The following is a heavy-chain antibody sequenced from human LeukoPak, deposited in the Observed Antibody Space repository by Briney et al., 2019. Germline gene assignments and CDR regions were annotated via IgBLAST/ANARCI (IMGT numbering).Heavy chain of an antibody. J-gene: IGHJ6*03. CDR2: IYYSGST. D-gene: IGHD2-2*01. CDR3: ARHVGYCSSTSCYRWHYYYYMDV. Sequence: SETLSLTCTVSGGSISSSSYYWGWIRQPPGKGLEWIGSIYYSGSTYYNPSLKSRVTISVDTSKNQFSLKLSSVTAADTAVYYCARHVGYCSSTSCYRWHYYYYMDVWGKGTTVTVSS. CDR1: GGSISSSSYY. V-gene: IGHV4-39*01.